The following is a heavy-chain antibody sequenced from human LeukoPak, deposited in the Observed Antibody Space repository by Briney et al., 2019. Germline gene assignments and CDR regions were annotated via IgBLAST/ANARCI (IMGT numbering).Heavy chain of an antibody. D-gene: IGHD6-19*01. CDR1: GDSFSSYY. CDR3: ARDLRSSGWFDI. V-gene: IGHV4-4*07. J-gene: IGHJ5*02. Sequence: SETLSLTCTVPGDSFSSYYWSWIRQPAGKGLEWIGRVHTSGSTNYSPSLKSRVAMSVHTSKNQFSLKLSSVTAADTAIYYCARDLRSSGWFDIWGQGTLVTVSS. CDR2: VHTSGST.